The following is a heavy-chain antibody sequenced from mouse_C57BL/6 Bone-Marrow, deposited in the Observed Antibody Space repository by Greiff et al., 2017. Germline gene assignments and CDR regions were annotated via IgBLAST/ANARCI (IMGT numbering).Heavy chain of an antibody. CDR1: GFNIKDDY. V-gene: IGHV14-4*01. CDR2: IDPENGDT. J-gene: IGHJ2*01. D-gene: IGHD1-1*01. CDR3: TNSFITTDY. Sequence: DVQLQESGAELVRPGASVKLSCTASGFNIKDDYMHWVKQRPEQGLEWIGWIDPENGDTEYASKFQGKATITADTSSNTAYLQLSSLTSEDTAVYYCTNSFITTDYWGQGTTLTVSS.